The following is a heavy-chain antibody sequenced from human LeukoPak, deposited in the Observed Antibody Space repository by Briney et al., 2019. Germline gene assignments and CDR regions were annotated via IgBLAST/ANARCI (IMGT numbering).Heavy chain of an antibody. CDR1: GDSVNSSAFY. D-gene: IGHD1-1*01. V-gene: IGHV4-39*07. Sequence: PSETLSLTCTVSGDSVNSSAFYWGWIRQPPGKGLEWIGSIYYTGRTYYNPSLKSRVTISLDTSQNQFSLHLTSVTAADSAIYYCASEPLRWTQESHYWGQGILVSVSS. CDR2: IYYTGRT. J-gene: IGHJ4*02. CDR3: ASEPLRWTQESHY.